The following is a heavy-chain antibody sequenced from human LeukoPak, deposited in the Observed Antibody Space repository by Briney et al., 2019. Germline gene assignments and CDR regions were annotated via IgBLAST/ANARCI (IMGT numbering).Heavy chain of an antibody. CDR1: GFTFSDYV. D-gene: IGHD6-19*01. Sequence: PGGSLRLSCAASGFTFSDYVMHWVRQAPGKGLEWVAVIAYDGSNSYYADSVKGRFTISRDKSKNTLYLQMISLRAEDTAVYYCASEGGSSGSYYFDYWGQGTLVTVSS. CDR3: ASEGGSSGSYYFDY. CDR2: IAYDGSNS. V-gene: IGHV3-30-3*01. J-gene: IGHJ4*02.